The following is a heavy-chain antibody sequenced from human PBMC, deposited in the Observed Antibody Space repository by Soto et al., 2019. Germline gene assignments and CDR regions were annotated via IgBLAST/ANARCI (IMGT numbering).Heavy chain of an antibody. CDR2: IIPIFGTA. Sequence: QVQLVQSGAEVKKPGSSVKVSCKASGGTFSSYAISWVRQAPGHGLEWMGEIIPIFGTANYAQKFQGRVTITADESTSKAYMELSSLRSEDAAVYYCARDRGPSSGYYPYWFDPWGQGTLVTVSS. J-gene: IGHJ5*02. CDR3: ARDRGPSSGYYPYWFDP. CDR1: GGTFSSYA. D-gene: IGHD3-22*01. V-gene: IGHV1-69*12.